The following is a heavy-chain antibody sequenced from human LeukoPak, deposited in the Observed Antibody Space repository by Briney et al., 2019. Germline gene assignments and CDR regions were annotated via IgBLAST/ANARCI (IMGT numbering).Heavy chain of an antibody. CDR1: GFTFSSYS. D-gene: IGHD7-27*01. CDR2: ISSSSSTI. Sequence: PGGSLRLSCAASGFTFSSYSMNWVRQAPGKGLEWVSYISSSSSTIYYADSVKGRFTISRDNAKNSLYLQMNSLRAEDTAVYYCARGRCLGYFDYWGQGTLVTVSS. V-gene: IGHV3-48*01. CDR3: ARGRCLGYFDY. J-gene: IGHJ4*02.